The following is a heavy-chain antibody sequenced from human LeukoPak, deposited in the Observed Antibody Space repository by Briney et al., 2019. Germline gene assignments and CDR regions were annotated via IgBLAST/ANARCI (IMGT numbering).Heavy chain of an antibody. V-gene: IGHV3-23*01. CDR3: AKGGIYYYDISGYFFDQ. J-gene: IGHJ4*02. D-gene: IGHD3-22*01. CDR1: GFTFSSYA. CDR2: ISGSGGST. Sequence: GGSLRLSCAASGFTFSSYAMSWVRQAPGKGLKWVSGISGSGGSTYYTDSVKGRFTISRDSSKNTVYLQMNSLRAEDTAIYYCAKGGIYYYDISGYFFDQWGQGTLVTVSS.